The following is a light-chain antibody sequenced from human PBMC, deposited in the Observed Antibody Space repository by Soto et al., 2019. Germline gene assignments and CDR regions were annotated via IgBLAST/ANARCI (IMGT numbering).Light chain of an antibody. CDR3: QQSYSTPPWT. Sequence: DVQMTQSPSTLSGSVGDRVTITCRASQTISSWLAWYQQKPGKAPTLLIYKASTLKSGVPSRFSGSGSGTDFTLTISSLQPEDFATYFCQQSYSTPPWTFGQGTKVEIK. CDR1: QTISSW. CDR2: KAS. J-gene: IGKJ1*01. V-gene: IGKV1-5*03.